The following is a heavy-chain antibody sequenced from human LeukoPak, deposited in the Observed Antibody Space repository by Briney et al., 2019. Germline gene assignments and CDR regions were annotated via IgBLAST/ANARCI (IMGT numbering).Heavy chain of an antibody. CDR2: ISYDGSNK. CDR3: ARGPYSGWMGY. CDR1: GFTFSRYA. J-gene: IGHJ4*02. V-gene: IGHV3-30*04. Sequence: GGSLRLSCAASGFTFSRYAMHWVRQAPGKGLEWVAVISYDGSNKYYADSVKGRFTISRDNSKNTLYLQMNSLRAEDTAVYYCARGPYSGWMGYWGQGTLVTVSS. D-gene: IGHD5-12*01.